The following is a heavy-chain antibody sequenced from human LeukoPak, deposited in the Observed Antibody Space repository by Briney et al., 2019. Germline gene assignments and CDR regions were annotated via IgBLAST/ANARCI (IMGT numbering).Heavy chain of an antibody. CDR3: ARGGGNKQWLTWFDP. Sequence: SETLSLTCAVYGGSFSGYYWSWICQRPGKGLEWVGEINHSGSTNYNPSLKSRVTISVDTSKNQFSLKLSSVTAADTAVYYCARGGGNKQWLTWFDPWGQGTLVTVSS. J-gene: IGHJ5*02. V-gene: IGHV4-34*01. D-gene: IGHD6-19*01. CDR1: GGSFSGYY. CDR2: INHSGST.